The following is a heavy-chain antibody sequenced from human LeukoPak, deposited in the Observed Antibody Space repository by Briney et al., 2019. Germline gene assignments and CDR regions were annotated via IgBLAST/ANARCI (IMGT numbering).Heavy chain of an antibody. Sequence: GESLKTSCKGSGYSINNYWIGWVRQMPGKGLEWMGIICPADSDIRYSPSFQGQVTISADKSISTAYLQWSSLKASDTAMYYCARQEYCSGGSCYTWFDPWGQGTLVTVSS. CDR1: GYSINNYW. CDR2: ICPADSDI. J-gene: IGHJ5*02. V-gene: IGHV5-51*01. D-gene: IGHD2-15*01. CDR3: ARQEYCSGGSCYTWFDP.